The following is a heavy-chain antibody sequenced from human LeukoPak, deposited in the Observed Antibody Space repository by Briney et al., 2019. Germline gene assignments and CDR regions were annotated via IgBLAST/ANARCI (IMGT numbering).Heavy chain of an antibody. CDR2: INHSGST. J-gene: IGHJ6*03. D-gene: IGHD3-22*01. CDR1: GGSFSGYY. Sequence: SETLSLTCAVYGGSFSGYYWSWIRQPPGKGLEWIGEINHSGSTNYNPSLKSRVTISVDTSKNQFSLKLSPVTAADTAVYYCARVIRRYYYDSSGYPAHYMDVWGKGTTVTVSS. V-gene: IGHV4-34*01. CDR3: ARVIRRYYYDSSGYPAHYMDV.